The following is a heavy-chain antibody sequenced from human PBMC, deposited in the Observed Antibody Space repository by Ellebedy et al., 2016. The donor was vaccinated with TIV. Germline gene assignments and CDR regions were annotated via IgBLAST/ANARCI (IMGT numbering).Heavy chain of an antibody. V-gene: IGHV3-30*18. J-gene: IGHJ6*02. D-gene: IGHD3-10*01. CDR1: GFTFSSYS. Sequence: GESLKISXAASGFTFSSYSMNWVRQASVKGLEWVAVISYDGSNKYYADSVKGRFTISRDNSKNTLYLQMNSLRAEDTAVYYCAKDALELLWFGELNPPCCGMDVWGQGTTVTVSS. CDR2: ISYDGSNK. CDR3: AKDALELLWFGELNPPCCGMDV.